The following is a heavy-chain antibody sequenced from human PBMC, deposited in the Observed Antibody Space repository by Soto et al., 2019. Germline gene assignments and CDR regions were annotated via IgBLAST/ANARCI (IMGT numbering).Heavy chain of an antibody. CDR3: ARRADLRSYYYYYGMDV. V-gene: IGHV4-39*01. CDR2: IYYSGST. Sequence: SETLSLTCTVSGGSISSSSYYWGWIRQPPGKGLEWIGSIYYSGSTYYNPSLKSRVTISVDTSKNQFSLKLSSVTAADTAVYYCARRADLRSYYYYYGMDVWGQGTTVTVSS. J-gene: IGHJ6*02. D-gene: IGHD4-17*01. CDR1: GGSISSSSYY.